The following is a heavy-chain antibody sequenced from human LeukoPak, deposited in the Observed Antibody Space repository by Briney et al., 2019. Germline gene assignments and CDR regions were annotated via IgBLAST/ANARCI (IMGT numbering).Heavy chain of an antibody. CDR2: IYSGGST. CDR1: GFTFSRFA. CDR3: ARGVPLTYYYDSSGYSDY. Sequence: GGSLRLSCAASGFTFSRFAMSWVRQAPGKGLEWVSVIYSGGSTYYADSVKGRFTISRDNSKNTLYLQMNSLRAEDTAVYYCARGVPLTYYYDSSGYSDYWGQGTLVTVSS. J-gene: IGHJ4*02. V-gene: IGHV3-66*01. D-gene: IGHD3-22*01.